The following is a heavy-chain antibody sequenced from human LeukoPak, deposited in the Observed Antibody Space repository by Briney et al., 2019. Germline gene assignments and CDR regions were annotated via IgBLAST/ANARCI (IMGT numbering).Heavy chain of an antibody. Sequence: PGGSPRLSCAASGFTFSNAWMSWVRQAPGKGLEWVGHIKSKTDGGTTDYAAPVKGRFTISRDDLKNTLYLQMNSLKAEDTAVYYCTTVPYDIFTGYPLDYWGQGTLVTVSS. J-gene: IGHJ4*02. CDR2: IKSKTDGGTT. CDR1: GFTFSNAW. D-gene: IGHD3-9*01. CDR3: TTVPYDIFTGYPLDY. V-gene: IGHV3-15*01.